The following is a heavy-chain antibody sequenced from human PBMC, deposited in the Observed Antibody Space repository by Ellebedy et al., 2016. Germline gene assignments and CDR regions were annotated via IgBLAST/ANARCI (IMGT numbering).Heavy chain of an antibody. V-gene: IGHV4-39*07. CDR3: ARDLRSPGGSGSYARY. D-gene: IGHD3-10*01. J-gene: IGHJ4*02. CDR1: GGSISSSSYY. Sequence: SETLSLXXTVSGGSISSSSYYWGWIRQPPGKGLEWIGSIYYSGSTYYNPSLKSRVTISVDTSKNQFSLKLSSVTAADTAVYYCARDLRSPGGSGSYARYWGQGTLVTVSS. CDR2: IYYSGST.